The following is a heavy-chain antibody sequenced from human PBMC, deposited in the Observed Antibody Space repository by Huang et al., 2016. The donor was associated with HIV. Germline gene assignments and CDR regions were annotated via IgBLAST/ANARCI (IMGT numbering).Heavy chain of an antibody. J-gene: IGHJ3*02. Sequence: QVQLVESGGGVVQPGRSLRLSCAASGFTFSNYGMHWVRQAPGKGLEWVAVISYDGSNKYCADSVKGRFTISRDNSKNTLYLQMNSLRAEDTAMYYCSQGGNAFDIWGQGTMVTVSS. CDR1: GFTFSNYG. CDR3: SQGGNAFDI. V-gene: IGHV3-30*03. D-gene: IGHD3-16*01. CDR2: ISYDGSNK.